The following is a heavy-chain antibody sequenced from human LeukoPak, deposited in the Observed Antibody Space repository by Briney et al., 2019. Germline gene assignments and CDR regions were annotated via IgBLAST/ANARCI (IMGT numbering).Heavy chain of an antibody. V-gene: IGHV3-30-3*01. CDR2: ISYDGSNK. CDR3: ARDRDSSGWYEGFDY. D-gene: IGHD6-19*01. CDR1: GFTFSSSA. J-gene: IGHJ4*02. Sequence: GGSLRLSCAASGFTFSSSAMHWVRQAPDKGLEWVAVISYDGSNKYYADSVKGRFTISRDNSKNTLYLQMNSLRADDTAVYYCARDRDSSGWYEGFDYWAREPWSPSPQ.